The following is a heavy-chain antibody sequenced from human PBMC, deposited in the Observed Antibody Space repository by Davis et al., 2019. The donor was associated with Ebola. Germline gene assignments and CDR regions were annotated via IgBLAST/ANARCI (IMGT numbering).Heavy chain of an antibody. Sequence: SVKVSCKASGGTFSSYAISWVRQAPGQGLEWMGRIIPILGIANYAQKFQGRVTITADESTSTAYMELSSLRSEDTAVYYCARTDYDNWFDPWGQGTLVTVSS. CDR1: GGTFSSYA. D-gene: IGHD3-16*01. CDR2: IIPILGIA. CDR3: ARTDYDNWFDP. J-gene: IGHJ5*02. V-gene: IGHV1-69*04.